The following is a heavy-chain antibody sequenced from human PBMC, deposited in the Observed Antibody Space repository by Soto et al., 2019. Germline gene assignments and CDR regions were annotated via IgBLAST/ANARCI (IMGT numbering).Heavy chain of an antibody. Sequence: QVQLVQSGAEVKKPGSSVKVSCKASGGTFTTYSFSWVRQAPGQGLEWLGRIIPILDVANYAQKFQGRVTIPADKSTSTAYMELRSLRFEDTAVYYCARGGGTSDDTFDIWGQGTMVAVSS. D-gene: IGHD3-16*01. V-gene: IGHV1-69*02. J-gene: IGHJ3*02. CDR2: IIPILDVA. CDR1: GGTFTTYS. CDR3: ARGGGTSDDTFDI.